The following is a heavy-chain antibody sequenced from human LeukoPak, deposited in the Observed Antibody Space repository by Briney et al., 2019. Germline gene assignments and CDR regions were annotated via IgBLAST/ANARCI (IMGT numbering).Heavy chain of an antibody. D-gene: IGHD6-13*01. CDR2: INHSGCT. CDR1: GDSFSAYY. Sequence: SETLSLTCAVYGDSFSAYYWSWIRQPPGKGLEWIGEINHSGCTNYNPSLKSRVTISVDTSKNQFSLKLSSVAAADTAVYYCAMSYSSSWYTFDYWGQGTLVTVSS. V-gene: IGHV4-34*01. J-gene: IGHJ4*02. CDR3: AMSYSSSWYTFDY.